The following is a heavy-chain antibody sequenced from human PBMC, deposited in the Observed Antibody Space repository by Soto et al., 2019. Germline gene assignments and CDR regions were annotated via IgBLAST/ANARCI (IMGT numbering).Heavy chain of an antibody. CDR1: GDSISSYY. CDR3: ALRSMAVVPEY. V-gene: IGHV4-59*01. D-gene: IGHD3-22*01. CDR2: LYYGRSA. Sequence: QVQLQESGPGLVKPSETLSLTCAVSGDSISSYYCMWIRQPPGKGLESIGYLYYGRSANYNPSLTRRVTVSVSTSTNQCSLTLSSMTAADTAVYACALRSMAVVPEYWGQGTLVTVSS. J-gene: IGHJ4*02.